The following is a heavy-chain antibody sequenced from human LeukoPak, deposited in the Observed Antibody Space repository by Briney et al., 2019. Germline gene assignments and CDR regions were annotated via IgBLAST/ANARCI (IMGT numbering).Heavy chain of an antibody. V-gene: IGHV4-30-4*08. D-gene: IGHD3-10*01. J-gene: IGHJ3*02. Sequence: SEXXSLTCTVSGGSISSGDYYWSWIRQPPGKGVEWIGYIYYSGSTYYNPSLKSRVTISVGTSKKQFSLKLSSVTAADAAVYYCARGGTMVRGLQGVDIWGQGTMVTVSS. CDR1: GGSISSGDYY. CDR3: ARGGTMVRGLQGVDI. CDR2: IYYSGST.